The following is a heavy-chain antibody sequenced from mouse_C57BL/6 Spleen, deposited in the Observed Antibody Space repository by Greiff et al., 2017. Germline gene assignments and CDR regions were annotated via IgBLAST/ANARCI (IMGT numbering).Heavy chain of an antibody. V-gene: IGHV1-69*01. D-gene: IGHD3-2*02. CDR3: ARVDSSGVYYAMDY. CDR1: GYTFTSYW. Sequence: VQLQQPGAELVMPGASVKLSCKASGYTFTSYWMHWVKQRPGQGLEWFGEIDPSDSYTNYNQKFKGKSTLTVDKSSSTAYMQLSSLTSEDSAVYYCARVDSSGVYYAMDYWGQGTSVTVSS. CDR2: IDPSDSYT. J-gene: IGHJ4*01.